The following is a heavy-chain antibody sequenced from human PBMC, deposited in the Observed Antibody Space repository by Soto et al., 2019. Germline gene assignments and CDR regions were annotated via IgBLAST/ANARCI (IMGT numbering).Heavy chain of an antibody. D-gene: IGHD3-9*01. V-gene: IGHV1-3*01. CDR2: INAGNGNT. J-gene: IGHJ4*02. Sequence: ASVKVSGKASGYTFTVYAMHWVRQAPGQRLEWMGWINAGNGNTKYSQKFQGRVTITRDTSASTAYMELSSLRSEDTAVYYCARSSKLVLRYFDWLLAPFDYWGQGTLVTVS. CDR1: GYTFTVYA. CDR3: ARSSKLVLRYFDWLLAPFDY.